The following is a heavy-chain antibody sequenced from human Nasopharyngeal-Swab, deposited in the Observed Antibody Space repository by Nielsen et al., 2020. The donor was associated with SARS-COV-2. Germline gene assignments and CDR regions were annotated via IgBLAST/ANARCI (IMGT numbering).Heavy chain of an antibody. CDR2: IYYSGST. Sequence: SETLSLTCTVSGGSISSGGYYWSWIRQHPGKGLEWIGYIYYSGSTYYNPSLKSRVTISVDTSKNQFSLKLSSVTAADTAVYYCARDTAGSFDYWGQGTLVTVSS. J-gene: IGHJ4*02. D-gene: IGHD6-13*01. CDR3: ARDTAGSFDY. CDR1: GGSISSGGYY. V-gene: IGHV4-30-4*08.